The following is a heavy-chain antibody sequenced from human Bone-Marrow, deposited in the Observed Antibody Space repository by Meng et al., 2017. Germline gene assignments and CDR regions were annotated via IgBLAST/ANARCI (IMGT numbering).Heavy chain of an antibody. D-gene: IGHD1-26*01. J-gene: IGHJ4*02. CDR3: ERVGAQLFDY. V-gene: IGHV6-1*01. CDR1: GDSASSISAA. Sequence: QVQQYQSRAGLVKTSQTLSINCAISGDSASSISAAWNWIRQSPSRGLEWLGRTYYRSKGYNDYVVYVKSRITINPDTSKKQFYLQLNSVTPEEKDVYYCERVGAQLFDYWGQGTLVTVSS. CDR2: TYYRSKGYN.